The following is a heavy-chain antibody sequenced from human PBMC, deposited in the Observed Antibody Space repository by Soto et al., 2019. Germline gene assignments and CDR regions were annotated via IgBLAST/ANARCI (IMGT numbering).Heavy chain of an antibody. Sequence: PSETLSLTCTVSGGSISSYYWSWIRQPPGKGLEWIGYIYYSGSTNYNPSLKSRVTISVDTSKNQFSLKLSSVTAADTAVYYCARDATNYYDRSYYFDYWGQGNLVTVSS. CDR2: IYYSGST. J-gene: IGHJ4*02. CDR3: ARDATNYYDRSYYFDY. D-gene: IGHD3-22*01. CDR1: GGSISSYY. V-gene: IGHV4-59*01.